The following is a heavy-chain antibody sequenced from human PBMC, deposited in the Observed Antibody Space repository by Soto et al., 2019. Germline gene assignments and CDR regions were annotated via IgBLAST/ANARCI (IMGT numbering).Heavy chain of an antibody. J-gene: IGHJ5*01. Sequence: QVQLVESGGGVVQPVRSLTLACATSGFNFRSYAVHWVRQAPGKGLEWVAVICYDGTTKYYGESVKGRFSSSRDNSNNTVYLRMNSLRGEDTAVYYCAREPYCSSTRCRNWFASWGQGTLVSVST. V-gene: IGHV3-33*01. CDR2: ICYDGTTK. D-gene: IGHD2-2*01. CDR3: AREPYCSSTRCRNWFAS. CDR1: GFNFRSYA.